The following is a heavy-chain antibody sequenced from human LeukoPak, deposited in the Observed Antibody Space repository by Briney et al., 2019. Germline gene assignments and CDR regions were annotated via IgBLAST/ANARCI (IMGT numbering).Heavy chain of an antibody. D-gene: IGHD3-16*02. J-gene: IGHJ4*02. CDR2: ISPNSGGT. CDR1: GYTFTGYY. CDR3: ARVIPYDYVWGSYRPPLFDY. V-gene: IGHV1-2*02. Sequence: ASVKVSCKASGYTFTGYYMHWVRQAPGQGLEWMGWISPNSGGTNYAQKFQGRVTMTRDTSISTAYVELSRLRSDDTAVYYCARVIPYDYVWGSYRPPLFDYWGQGTLVTVSS.